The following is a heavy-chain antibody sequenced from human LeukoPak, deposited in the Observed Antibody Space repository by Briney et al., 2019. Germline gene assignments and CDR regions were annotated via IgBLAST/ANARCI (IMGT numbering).Heavy chain of an antibody. V-gene: IGHV3-9*01. CDR3: AKGDVSVTREFDY. CDR2: VSWNGGSI. Sequence: PGGSLRLSCAASGFTFKDYAMHWVRQAPGKGLEWVSRVSWNGGSIGYADSVKGRFTISRDNAKNSLYLQMNSLRAEDTAVYYCAKGDVSVTREFDYWGQGTLVTVSS. CDR1: GFTFKDYA. J-gene: IGHJ4*02. D-gene: IGHD7-27*01.